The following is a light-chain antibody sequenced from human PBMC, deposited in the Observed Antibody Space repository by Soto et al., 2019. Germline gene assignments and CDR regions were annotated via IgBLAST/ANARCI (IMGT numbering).Light chain of an antibody. CDR2: GHS. CDR1: NSNIGASFD. CDR3: QSYDSRLSAWV. J-gene: IGLJ3*02. V-gene: IGLV1-40*01. Sequence: QSVLTQPPSVSGAPGQRVTISCTGSNSNIGASFDVHWYQHLPGTAPKLLIYGHSIRPSGVPDRLSGSKSGTSASLAITGLQAEDEADYYCQSYDSRLSAWVFGGGTKLTVL.